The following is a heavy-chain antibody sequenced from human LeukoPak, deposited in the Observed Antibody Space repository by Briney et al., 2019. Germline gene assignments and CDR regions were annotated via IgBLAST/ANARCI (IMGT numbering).Heavy chain of an antibody. CDR2: INWNSGSI. CDR1: GFTFDDYA. J-gene: IGHJ4*02. Sequence: PGRSLRLSCAASGFTFDDYAMHWVRQTPGKGLEWVSGINWNSGSIDYADSVKGRFTISRDNAKNSLYLQMNNLRAGDTAFYYCAKDGRWLQLEYYFDYWGQGTLVTVSS. V-gene: IGHV3-9*01. D-gene: IGHD5-24*01. CDR3: AKDGRWLQLEYYFDY.